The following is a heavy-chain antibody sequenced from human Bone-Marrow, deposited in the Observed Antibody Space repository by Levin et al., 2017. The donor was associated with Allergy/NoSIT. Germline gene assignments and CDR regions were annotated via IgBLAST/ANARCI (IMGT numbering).Heavy chain of an antibody. CDR1: GFTFNNYA. CDR3: AKEENAYVIAVAGTPEA. CDR2: ISYDGSYK. Sequence: GGSLRLSCAGSGFTFNNYAMHWVRQAPGKGLEWVALISYDGSYKYYLDSVKGRFTISRDSSENTVFLQMNSLIAEDTAVYYCAKEENAYVIAVAGTPEAWGQGTLVTVSS. D-gene: IGHD6-19*01. V-gene: IGHV3-30*18. J-gene: IGHJ5*02.